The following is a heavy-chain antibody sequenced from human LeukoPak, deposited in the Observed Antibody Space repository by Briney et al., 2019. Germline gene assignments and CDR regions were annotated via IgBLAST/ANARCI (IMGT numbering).Heavy chain of an antibody. V-gene: IGHV3-21*01. J-gene: IGHJ5*02. Sequence: GGSLRLSCAASGFTFSSYGINWVRQAPGKGLEWVSSISGSSSYIYYADSVKGRFTISRDNAKNSLYLQMNSLRAEDTAVYYCARAPDSSGYYSRGTKVDWFDPWGQGTLVTVSS. D-gene: IGHD3-22*01. CDR1: GFTFSSYG. CDR2: ISGSSSYI. CDR3: ARAPDSSGYYSRGTKVDWFDP.